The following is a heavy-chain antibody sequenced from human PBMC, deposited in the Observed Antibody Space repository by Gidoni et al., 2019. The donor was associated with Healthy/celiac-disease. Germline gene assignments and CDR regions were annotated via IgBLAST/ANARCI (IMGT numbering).Heavy chain of an antibody. CDR3: TRMLIVVVSDAFDI. Sequence: EVQLVASGGGLVHPGRSLRLSCPASGFTFGYYAMSWVRQEPGKGLEWVGCSRSKAYGGTTEYAASVKGRFTISRDDSKSIAYLQRNSLKTEDTAVYYCTRMLIVVVSDAFDIWGQGTMVTVSS. V-gene: IGHV3-49*04. CDR2: SRSKAYGGTT. J-gene: IGHJ3*02. D-gene: IGHD3-22*01. CDR1: GFTFGYYA.